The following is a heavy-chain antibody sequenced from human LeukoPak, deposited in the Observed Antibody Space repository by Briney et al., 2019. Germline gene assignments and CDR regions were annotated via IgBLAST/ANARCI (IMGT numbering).Heavy chain of an antibody. CDR2: ISSSSSYI. Sequence: GGSLRLSCAASGFTFSSYSMNWVRQAPGKGLEWVSSISSSSSYIYYADSVKGRFTISRDNAKNSLYLQMNSLRAEDTAVYYCARAQESSTVTRDYYYYYYMDVWGKGTPVTVSS. V-gene: IGHV3-21*01. CDR3: ARAQESSTVTRDYYYYYYMDV. J-gene: IGHJ6*03. D-gene: IGHD4-11*01. CDR1: GFTFSSYS.